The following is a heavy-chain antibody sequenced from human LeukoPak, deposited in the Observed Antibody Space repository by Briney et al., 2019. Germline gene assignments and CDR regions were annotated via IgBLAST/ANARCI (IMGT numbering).Heavy chain of an antibody. V-gene: IGHV1-8*01. D-gene: IGHD3-16*01. Sequence: ASVKVSCKASGYTFTSYDINWVRQATGQGLEWMGWMNPSSGNTGYAQKFQGRVTMTRNTSISTAYMELSSLRSEDTAVYYCARGEWGSGSSPFDYWGQGTLVTVSS. CDR3: ARGEWGSGSSPFDY. J-gene: IGHJ4*02. CDR1: GYTFTSYD. CDR2: MNPSSGNT.